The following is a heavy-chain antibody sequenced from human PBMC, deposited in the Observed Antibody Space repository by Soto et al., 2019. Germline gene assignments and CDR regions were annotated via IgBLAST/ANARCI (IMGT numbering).Heavy chain of an antibody. CDR1: GFTVSSSH. Sequence: SGGSLRLSCTTSGFTVSSSHMSWVRQAPGKGLEWVSGINWNGGSTGYADSVKGRFTISRDNAKNSLYLQMNSLRAEDTALYYCARGYSYGFFDYWGQGTLVTVS. CDR3: ARGYSYGFFDY. J-gene: IGHJ4*02. CDR2: INWNGGST. V-gene: IGHV3-20*04. D-gene: IGHD5-18*01.